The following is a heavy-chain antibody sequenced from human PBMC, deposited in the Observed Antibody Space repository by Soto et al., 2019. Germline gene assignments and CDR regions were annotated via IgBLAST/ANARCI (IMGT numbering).Heavy chain of an antibody. CDR1: GFTFSSYA. J-gene: IGHJ6*02. V-gene: IGHV3-23*01. CDR2: ISGSGGST. CDR3: AKSEKQYSSGWYVVYYGMDV. Sequence: PGGSLRLSCAASGFTFSSYAMSWVRQAPGKGLEWVSAISGSGGSTYYADSVKGRFTISRDNSKNTLYLQMNSLRAEDTAVYYRAKSEKQYSSGWYVVYYGMDVWGQGTTVTVSS. D-gene: IGHD6-19*01.